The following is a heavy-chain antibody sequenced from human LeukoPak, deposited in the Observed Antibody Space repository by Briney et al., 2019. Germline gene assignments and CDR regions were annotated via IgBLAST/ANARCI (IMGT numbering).Heavy chain of an antibody. CDR2: ISYDGSNK. Sequence: PGGSLRLSCAASGFTFSSYAMHWVRQAPGKGREWVAVISYDGSNKYYADSVKGRFTISRDNSKNTLYLQMNSLRAEDTAVYYCARDQGYCSGGSCYRRGYYGMDVWGQGTTVTVSS. CDR3: ARDQGYCSGGSCYRRGYYGMDV. J-gene: IGHJ6*02. V-gene: IGHV3-30-3*01. D-gene: IGHD2-15*01. CDR1: GFTFSSYA.